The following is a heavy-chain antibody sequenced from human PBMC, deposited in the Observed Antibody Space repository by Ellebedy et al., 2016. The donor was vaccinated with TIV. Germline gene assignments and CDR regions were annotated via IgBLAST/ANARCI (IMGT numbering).Heavy chain of an antibody. V-gene: IGHV4-4*07. J-gene: IGHJ6*03. Sequence: SETLSLXXTVSGGSISSYYWSWIRQPAGKGLEWIGRIYTSGSTNYNPSLKSRVTMSVDTSKNQFSLKLSSVTAADTAVYYCARDDYYYYYYMDVWGKGTTVTVSS. CDR2: IYTSGST. CDR1: GGSISSYY. CDR3: ARDDYYYYYYMDV.